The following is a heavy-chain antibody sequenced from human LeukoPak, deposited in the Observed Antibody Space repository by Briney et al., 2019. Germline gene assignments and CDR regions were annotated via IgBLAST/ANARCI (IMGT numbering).Heavy chain of an antibody. CDR3: ASGSSTSRSDAFDI. CDR2: IYPGDSAT. V-gene: IGHV5-51*01. CDR1: GYSLPSYW. J-gene: IGHJ3*02. D-gene: IGHD2-2*01. Sequence: ESLKLSGKGFGYSLPSYWIGWVRQMPGKGLEWMGHIYPGDSATRHSPPFQGQVTISADKSISTAYLQWSSLKASDTAMYYCASGSSTSRSDAFDIWGQGTMVTVSS.